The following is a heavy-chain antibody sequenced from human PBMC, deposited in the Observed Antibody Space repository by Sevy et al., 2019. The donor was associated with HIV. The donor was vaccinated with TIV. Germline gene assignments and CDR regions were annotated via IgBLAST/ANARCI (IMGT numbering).Heavy chain of an antibody. CDR1: GITFSYYG. CDR2: ISNDGRDK. V-gene: IGHV3-30*18. Sequence: GGSLRLSCAASGITFSYYGMHWVRQAPGKGLEWVAFISNDGRDKFYAYSVKGRFTTSRDNSKNTLYLQMNSLRGEDTAVYFCAKDADRRGYTNDAHFDYWGQGTLVTVSS. D-gene: IGHD3-22*01. CDR3: AKDADRRGYTNDAHFDY. J-gene: IGHJ4*02.